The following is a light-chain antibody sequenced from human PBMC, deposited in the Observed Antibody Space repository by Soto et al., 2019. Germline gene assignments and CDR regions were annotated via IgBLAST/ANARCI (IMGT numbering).Light chain of an antibody. V-gene: IGKV1-33*01. Sequence: ASCVDLLLIRSHGRPDLTNYLDWYQQKPGQAPKLLIYGASNVETGVPSRFSGSGSGTDLTLTISRLQPEDIATYYCQQYDNSPLTFGQGTKVDIK. CDR1: PDLTNY. CDR3: QQYDNSPLT. J-gene: IGKJ4*01. CDR2: GAS.